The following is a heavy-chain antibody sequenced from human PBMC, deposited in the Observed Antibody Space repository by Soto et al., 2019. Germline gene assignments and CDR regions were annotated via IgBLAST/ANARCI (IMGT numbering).Heavy chain of an antibody. J-gene: IGHJ6*03. CDR1: GFTFSSYS. Sequence: EVQLVESGGGLVKPGGSLRLSCAASGFTFSSYSMNWVRQAPGKGLEWVSSISSSSSYIYYADSVKGRFTISRDNAKNSLYLQMNSLRAEDTAVYYGARNWNYYYYMDVWGKGTTVTVSS. V-gene: IGHV3-21*01. CDR2: ISSSSSYI. CDR3: ARNWNYYYYMDV. D-gene: IGHD1-1*01.